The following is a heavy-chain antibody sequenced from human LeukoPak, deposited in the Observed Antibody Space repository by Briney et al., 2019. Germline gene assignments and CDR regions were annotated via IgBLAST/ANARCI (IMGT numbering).Heavy chain of an antibody. V-gene: IGHV4-59*08. D-gene: IGHD3-10*01. CDR2: IYYSGST. CDR3: ARRSDYYGSGSYSGGPFDAVEV. Sequence: GSQRLSCAASGFTFSSYAMNWVRQAPGKGLEWIGYIYYSGSTNYNPSLKSRVTISVDTSKNQFSLKLSSVTAADTAVYYCARRSDYYGSGSYSGGPFDAVEVWGQGTLVTVSS. J-gene: IGHJ4*02. CDR1: GFTFSSYA.